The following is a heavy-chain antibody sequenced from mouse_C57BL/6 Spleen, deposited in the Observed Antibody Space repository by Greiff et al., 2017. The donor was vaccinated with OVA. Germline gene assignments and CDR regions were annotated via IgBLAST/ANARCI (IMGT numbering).Heavy chain of an antibody. V-gene: IGHV1-52*01. Sequence: QVQLQQPGAELVRPGSSVKLSCKASGYTFTSYWMHWVKQRPIQGLEWIGNIDPSDSETHYNQKFKDKATLTVDKSSSTAYMQLSSLTSEDSAVYYCARWGVTTGGPWFAYWGQGTLVTVSA. D-gene: IGHD2-2*01. J-gene: IGHJ3*01. CDR1: GYTFTSYW. CDR3: ARWGVTTGGPWFAY. CDR2: IDPSDSET.